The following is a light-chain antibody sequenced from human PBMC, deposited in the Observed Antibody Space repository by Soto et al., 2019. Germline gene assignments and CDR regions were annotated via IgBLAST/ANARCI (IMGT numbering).Light chain of an antibody. J-gene: IGLJ2*01. CDR1: SSDVGGYNY. CDR2: EVS. Sequence: QSVLTQPASVSGSPGQSITISCTGTSSDVGGYNYVSWYQQHPGKAPKLMISEVSNRPSGVSNRFSGSKAGNTASLNISGLQADDEADYSCSSKGNSTVIFGGGTKVTVL. CDR3: SSKGNSTVI. V-gene: IGLV2-14*01.